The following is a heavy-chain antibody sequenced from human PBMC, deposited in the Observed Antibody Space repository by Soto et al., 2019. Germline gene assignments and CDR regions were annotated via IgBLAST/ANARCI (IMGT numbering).Heavy chain of an antibody. CDR2: LDGAGGST. CDR3: AAPRDEYGSGVSWFTYGMDI. CDR1: GFTFSDFA. J-gene: IGHJ6*02. V-gene: IGHV3-23*01. Sequence: GGSLRLSCLASGFTFSDFAMTWVRHVPGRGLEWVASLDGAGGSTYYAESVRGRFSISRDNSQNTLFFQMKRLTVDDTAIYYCAAPRDEYGSGVSWFTYGMDIWGQGTTVTVSS. D-gene: IGHD3-10*01.